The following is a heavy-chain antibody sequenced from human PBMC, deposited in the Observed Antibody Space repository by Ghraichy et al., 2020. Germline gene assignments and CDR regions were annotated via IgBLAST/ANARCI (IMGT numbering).Heavy chain of an antibody. J-gene: IGHJ4*02. CDR3: ARAQGRMVTPTNFFDD. Sequence: GGSLRLSCAASGLTFSNFAMSWVRQAPGKGLEWVSVISASGGSIYYADSVKGRFTISRDSFKSTLYLQMNSLRAEDTAIYYCARAQGRMVTPTNFFDDWGQGTLVTVSS. D-gene: IGHD2-21*02. V-gene: IGHV3-23*01. CDR2: ISASGGSI. CDR1: GLTFSNFA.